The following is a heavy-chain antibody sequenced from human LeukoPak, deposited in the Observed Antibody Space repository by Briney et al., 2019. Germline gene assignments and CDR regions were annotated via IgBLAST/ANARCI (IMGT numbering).Heavy chain of an antibody. D-gene: IGHD3-22*01. V-gene: IGHV4-4*07. CDR2: IYSSGKT. J-gene: IGHJ5*02. CDR1: GGSINNYY. Sequence: SETLSLTCTVSGGSINNYYWTWIRQPAGKGLEWIGRIYSSGKTNYNPSLKSRVTMSVDTSNNQLSLMMTSVTAADTAVYYCARGSIVVVNWFDPWGQGTLVTVSS. CDR3: ARGSIVVVNWFDP.